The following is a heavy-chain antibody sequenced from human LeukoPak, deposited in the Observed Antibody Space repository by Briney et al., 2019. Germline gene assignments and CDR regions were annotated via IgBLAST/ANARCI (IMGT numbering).Heavy chain of an antibody. Sequence: GGSLRLSCVASGFTISSFEMNWVRQAPGKGLEWVSYISSSGGTIYYADSVKGRFSISRDNARNSLYLQMNSLRAEGTAVYYCANDGGAYNLGDWGQGTLVTVSS. CDR1: GFTISSFE. J-gene: IGHJ4*02. V-gene: IGHV3-48*03. CDR2: ISSSGGTI. CDR3: ANDGGAYNLGD. D-gene: IGHD5-12*01.